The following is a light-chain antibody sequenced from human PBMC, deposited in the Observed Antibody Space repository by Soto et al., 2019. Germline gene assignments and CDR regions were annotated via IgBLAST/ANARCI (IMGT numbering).Light chain of an antibody. V-gene: IGKV1-5*01. J-gene: IGKJ1*01. Sequence: DIQMTQSPSTLSASVGARVPITCRASQNIRTWLAWYPQQPGKAPKLLMYDASSLESGVPSRFSGSGSGTAFTLTIDSLQPDDFATYYCQQYDTYAWTFGQGTKVDIK. CDR1: QNIRTW. CDR3: QQYDTYAWT. CDR2: DAS.